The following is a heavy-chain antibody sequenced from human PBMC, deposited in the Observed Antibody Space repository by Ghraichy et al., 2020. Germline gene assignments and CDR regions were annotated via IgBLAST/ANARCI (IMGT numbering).Heavy chain of an antibody. J-gene: IGHJ6*02. CDR1: SGSIENNY. D-gene: IGHD2/OR15-2a*01. V-gene: IGHV4-4*07. Sequence: SETLSLTCSVSSGSIENNYWTWIRQPAGKGLEWIGRIYGTGHINYNPSLASRITISVDTSKRQFSLEMRSVTAADSAVYYCARVGCNSFNCRIRGWDVWGPGTTVTVSS. CDR2: IYGTGHI. CDR3: ARVGCNSFNCRIRGWDV.